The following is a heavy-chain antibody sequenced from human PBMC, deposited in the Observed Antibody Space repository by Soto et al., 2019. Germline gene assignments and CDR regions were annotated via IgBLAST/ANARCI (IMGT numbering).Heavy chain of an antibody. V-gene: IGHV5-51*01. D-gene: IGHD2-2*01. CDR3: ATPFTTSHPY. CDR1: GYTFTDYW. J-gene: IGHJ4*02. CDR2: VFPGDSDT. Sequence: GESLKISCEVFGYTFTDYWIGWVRQMPGKGLEWMGIVFPGDSDTRYSPSFQGQVTISADKSISTAYLQWSSLKASDTAIYYCATPFTTSHPYWGQGTLVTVSS.